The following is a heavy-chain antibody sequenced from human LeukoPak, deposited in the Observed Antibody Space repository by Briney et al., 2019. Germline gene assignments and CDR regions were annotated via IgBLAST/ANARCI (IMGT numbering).Heavy chain of an antibody. J-gene: IGHJ4*02. Sequence: GGSLRLSCAASGLTFRNHAMNWVRQAPGKGLEWVSSITYSSRYIYYADSVKGRFISSRDNTQNSLYLQMNSLRAEDTAVYYCARVSRDYGDLDSWGQATLVTVSS. CDR3: ARVSRDYGDLDS. D-gene: IGHD4-17*01. V-gene: IGHV3-21*01. CDR1: GLTFRNHA. CDR2: ITYSSRYI.